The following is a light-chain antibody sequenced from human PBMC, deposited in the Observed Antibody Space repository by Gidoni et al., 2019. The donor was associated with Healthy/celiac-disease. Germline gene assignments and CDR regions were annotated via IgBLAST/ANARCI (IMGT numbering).Light chain of an antibody. V-gene: IGKV1-5*01. J-gene: IGKJ2*01. CDR1: QSISSW. CDR3: QQYNSYSLX. CDR2: DAS. Sequence: DIQMTQSPSTLSASVGDRVTITCRASQSISSWLAWYQQKPGKAPKLLIYDASSLESGVPSRFSGSGSGTEFTLTISSLQPDDFATYYCQQYNSYSLXFXQGTKLEIK.